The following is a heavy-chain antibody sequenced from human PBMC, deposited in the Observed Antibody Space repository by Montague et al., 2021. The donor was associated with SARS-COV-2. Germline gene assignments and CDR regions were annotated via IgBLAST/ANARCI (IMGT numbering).Heavy chain of an antibody. V-gene: IGHV4-39*02. Sequence: SETLSLTCTVSGGSISSSNYYWDWIRQPPGKGLEWIGSIYDSGSTYYNPSLKSRVTISVDTSKNHFSLKLSSVTAADTAVYYCARRGRKLLPVATTIGGLDIGGQGKMVTVSS. CDR1: GGSISSSNYY. CDR2: IYDSGST. J-gene: IGHJ3*02. CDR3: ARRGRKLLPVATTIGGLDI. D-gene: IGHD5-12*01.